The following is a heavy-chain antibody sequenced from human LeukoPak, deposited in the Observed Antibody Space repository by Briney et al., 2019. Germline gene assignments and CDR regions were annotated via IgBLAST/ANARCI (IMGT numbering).Heavy chain of an antibody. V-gene: IGHV4-39*07. D-gene: IGHD2-15*01. CDR3: AGIVVVAATPVGWFDP. Sequence: TPSETLSLTCTVSGGSISSSSYYWGWIRQPPGKGLEWIGSIYYSGSTYYNPSLKSRVTMSVDTSKNKFSLKLSSVTAADTAIYYCAGIVVVAATPVGWFDPWGQGTLVTVSS. J-gene: IGHJ5*02. CDR2: IYYSGST. CDR1: GGSISSSSYY.